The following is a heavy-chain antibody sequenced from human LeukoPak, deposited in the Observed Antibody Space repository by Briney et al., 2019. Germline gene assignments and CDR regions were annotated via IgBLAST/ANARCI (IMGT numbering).Heavy chain of an antibody. J-gene: IGHJ6*02. CDR2: FDPEDGET. D-gene: IGHD2-2*01. CDR3: ARGPLKQYQLLPNYYYGMDV. Sequence: ASVKVSCKVSGYTLTEFSMHWVRQAPGKGLEWMGGFDPEDGETIYAQKFQGRVTMTEDTSTDTAYMELSSLRSEDTAVYYCARGPLKQYQLLPNYYYGMDVWGQGTTVTVFS. V-gene: IGHV1-24*01. CDR1: GYTLTEFS.